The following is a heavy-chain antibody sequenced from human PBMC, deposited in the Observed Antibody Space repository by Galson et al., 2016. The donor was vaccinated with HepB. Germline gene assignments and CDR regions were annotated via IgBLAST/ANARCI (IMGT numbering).Heavy chain of an antibody. CDR1: EFTFDDYG. V-gene: IGHV3-21*01. J-gene: IGHJ4*02. CDR3: ARDRRSNWGLNYFDY. Sequence: SLRLSCAASEFTFDDYGMNWVRLAPGKGLEWVSSISSRSNYKYYADSVEGRITISRDNAKRSLYLQMNSLRAEDTAVYYCARDRRSNWGLNYFDYWGQGTLVTVSS. CDR2: ISSRSNYK. D-gene: IGHD6-13*01.